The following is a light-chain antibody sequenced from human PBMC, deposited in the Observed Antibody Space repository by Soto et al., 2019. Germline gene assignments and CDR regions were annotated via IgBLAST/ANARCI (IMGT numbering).Light chain of an antibody. V-gene: IGKV1-33*01. Sequence: DIQMTQSPSYMCGSXGDEVTIAXXXSQTIMTYLNWYQLKPGKPPRLLIYAASSLQSGVPSRFSGSGSGTDFTFTISSLQPEDIATYYCQQYDNLPPFTFGQGTRLEIK. CDR1: QTIMTY. CDR3: QQYDNLPPFT. CDR2: AAS. J-gene: IGKJ5*01.